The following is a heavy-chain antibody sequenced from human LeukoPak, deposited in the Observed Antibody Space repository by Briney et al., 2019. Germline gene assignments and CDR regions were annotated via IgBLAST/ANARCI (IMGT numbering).Heavy chain of an antibody. D-gene: IGHD3-10*01. V-gene: IGHV4-38-2*02. CDR1: GYSISNGYY. Sequence: PSETLSLTCTVSGYSISNGYYWGWIRRPPGKGLEWIGTTYHSGTSYYNPSLKSRVTISVDTSKNLFSLKLSSVTAADTAVYYCARGRSTVVRGAIGAETRYYYSYYMDVWGKGTTVTVSS. J-gene: IGHJ6*03. CDR3: ARGRSTVVRGAIGAETRYYYSYYMDV. CDR2: TYHSGTS.